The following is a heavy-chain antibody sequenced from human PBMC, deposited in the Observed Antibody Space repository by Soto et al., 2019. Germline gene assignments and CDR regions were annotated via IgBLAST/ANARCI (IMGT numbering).Heavy chain of an antibody. CDR1: GGTITNYY. V-gene: IGHV4-59*01. Sequence: SETLSLTCTVSGGTITNYYGSLLRPPPGKGLEWIGHIFCRGSTNYNPSLKSRVSLSVDTSKNQFSLKLRSVSAADTAVYYCAREPPYGSGSSGMDVWGHGTKVNVSS. CDR2: IFCRGST. D-gene: IGHD3-10*01. J-gene: IGHJ6*02. CDR3: AREPPYGSGSSGMDV.